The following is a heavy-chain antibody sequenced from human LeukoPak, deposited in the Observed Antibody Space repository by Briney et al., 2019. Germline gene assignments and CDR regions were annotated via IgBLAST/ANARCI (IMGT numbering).Heavy chain of an antibody. J-gene: IGHJ5*02. CDR2: IDPNSGGT. V-gene: IGHV1-2*02. Sequence: ASVKVSCKASGYTFTGHYIHWVRQAPGQGLEWMGWIDPNSGGTYYSQNFQGRVTMTRDTSISTAYMELSRLTFDDTAFYYCARGPARVPANWFDPWGQGTLVTVSS. CDR3: ARGPARVPANWFDP. CDR1: GYTFTGHY. D-gene: IGHD1-1*01.